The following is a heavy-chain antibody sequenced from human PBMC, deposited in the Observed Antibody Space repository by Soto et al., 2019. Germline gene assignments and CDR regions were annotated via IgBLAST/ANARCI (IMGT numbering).Heavy chain of an antibody. CDR2: ISYDGSNK. Sequence: GGSLRLSCAASGFTFSSYAMHWVRQAPGKGLEWVAVISYDGSNKYYADSVKGRFTISRDNSKNTLYLQMNSLRAEDTAVYYCARDGSSGYDLDTPGNFDYWGQGTLVTVSS. D-gene: IGHD5-12*01. CDR3: ARDGSSGYDLDTPGNFDY. CDR1: GFTFSSYA. J-gene: IGHJ4*02. V-gene: IGHV3-30-3*01.